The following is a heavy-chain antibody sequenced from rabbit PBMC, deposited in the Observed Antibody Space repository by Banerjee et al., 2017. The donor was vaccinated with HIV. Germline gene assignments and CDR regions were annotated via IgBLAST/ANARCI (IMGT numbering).Heavy chain of an antibody. V-gene: IGHV1S45*01. J-gene: IGHJ4*01. CDR3: ARDGSGWGANFNL. Sequence: QQQLEESGGGLVKPGGTLTLTCKASGFSFSSSYYMCWVRQAPGKGLEWIACVDAGSSGSTWYASWAKGRFTISKTSSTTVTLQLNSLTAADTATYFCARDGSGWGANFNLWGPGTLVTVS. CDR1: GFSFSSSYY. CDR2: VDAGSSGST. D-gene: IGHD4-1*01.